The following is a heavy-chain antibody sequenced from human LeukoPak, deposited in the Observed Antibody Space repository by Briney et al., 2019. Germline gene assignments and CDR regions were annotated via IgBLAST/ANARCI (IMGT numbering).Heavy chain of an antibody. Sequence: SETLSLTCNVSGGSISSTSYYWGWIRQPPGKGLEWLGNIYYTGTTYYNPSLKSRVTISVDTSNNQFSLKLSSVTAADTAVYYCASGYSGYDPSGYWGQGTLVTVSS. J-gene: IGHJ4*02. D-gene: IGHD5-12*01. CDR3: ASGYSGYDPSGY. CDR2: IYYTGTT. CDR1: GGSISSTSYY. V-gene: IGHV4-39*07.